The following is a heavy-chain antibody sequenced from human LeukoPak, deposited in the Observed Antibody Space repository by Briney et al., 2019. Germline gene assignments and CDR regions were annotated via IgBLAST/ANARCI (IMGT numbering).Heavy chain of an antibody. J-gene: IGHJ5*02. CDR3: ARAVAGTDWFDP. V-gene: IGHV3-21*05. D-gene: IGHD6-19*01. Sequence: GESLRLSCATSGFSFTDYPMNWVRQAPGKGLEWISNIRTTAEGAKYAYYADSVKGRFTISRDNAKNSLYLQMNSLRAEDTAVYYCARAVAGTDWFDPWGQGTLVTVSS. CDR1: GFSFTDYP. CDR2: IRTTAEGAKYA.